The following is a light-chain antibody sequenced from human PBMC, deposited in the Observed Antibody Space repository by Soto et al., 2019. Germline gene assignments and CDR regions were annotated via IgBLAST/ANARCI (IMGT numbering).Light chain of an antibody. CDR2: GAS. Sequence: EIVMTQSPATLSVSPGERATLSCRASQSISSNLAWYQQKPGQAPRVLISGASTRATGIPARFSGSGSGTEFTLTLSSLQSEDFAVYYCLQYNNWPDTFGQGTKLEIK. V-gene: IGKV3-15*01. CDR3: LQYNNWPDT. CDR1: QSISSN. J-gene: IGKJ2*01.